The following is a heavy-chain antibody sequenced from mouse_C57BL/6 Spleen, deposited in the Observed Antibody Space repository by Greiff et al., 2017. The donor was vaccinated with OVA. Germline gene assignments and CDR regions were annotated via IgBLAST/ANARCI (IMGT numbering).Heavy chain of an antibody. CDR1: GFTFSDYG. V-gene: IGHV5-17*01. CDR2: ISSGSSTI. J-gene: IGHJ4*01. Sequence: DVKLVESGGGLVKPGGSLKLSCAASGFTFSDYGMHWVRQAPEKGLEWVAYISSGSSTIYYADTVKGRFTISRDNAKNTLFLQMTNLRSEDTAMYYCARRGYYYGSSYAKDCWGQRASVTVSS. CDR3: ARRGYYYGSSYAKDC. D-gene: IGHD1-1*01.